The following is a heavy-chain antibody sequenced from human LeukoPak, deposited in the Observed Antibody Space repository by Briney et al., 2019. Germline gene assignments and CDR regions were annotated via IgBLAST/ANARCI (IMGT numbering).Heavy chain of an antibody. V-gene: IGHV4-34*01. Sequence: PSETLSLTCAVYGGSFSGYYWSWIRQPPGKGLEWIGSIYHSGSTYYNPSLKSRVTISVDTSKNQFSLKLSSVTAADTAVYYCARGVVSNWFDPWGQGTLVTVSS. CDR2: IYHSGST. J-gene: IGHJ5*02. CDR1: GGSFSGYY. D-gene: IGHD2-21*01. CDR3: ARGVVSNWFDP.